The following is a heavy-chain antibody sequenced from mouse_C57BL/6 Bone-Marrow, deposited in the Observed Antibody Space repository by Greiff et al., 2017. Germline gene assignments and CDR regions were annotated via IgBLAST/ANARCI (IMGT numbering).Heavy chain of an antibody. J-gene: IGHJ2*01. CDR3: ARRAYYYGSSYEDD. D-gene: IGHD1-1*01. CDR1: GYTFTSYW. CDR2: IDPSDSYT. Sequence: VQLQQPGAELVMPGASVKLSCKASGYTFTSYWMHWVKQRPGQGLEWIGEIDPSDSYTNYNQKFKGKSTLTVDKSSSTAYMQLSSLTSEDSAVYYCARRAYYYGSSYEDDWGQGTTLTVSS. V-gene: IGHV1-69*01.